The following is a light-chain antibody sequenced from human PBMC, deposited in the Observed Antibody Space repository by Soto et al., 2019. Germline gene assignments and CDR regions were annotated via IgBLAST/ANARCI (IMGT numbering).Light chain of an antibody. Sequence: DIQMTQSPSSLSASVGDRVTITCRASQSISNYLNWYQQKPGKAPKFLIYAASSLHSGVPSRFSGRRSGTDFTLIISSLQPEDFAIYYWHKSYRTPLTFGGGTKVESK. V-gene: IGKV1-39*01. CDR2: AAS. J-gene: IGKJ4*01. CDR1: QSISNY. CDR3: HKSYRTPLT.